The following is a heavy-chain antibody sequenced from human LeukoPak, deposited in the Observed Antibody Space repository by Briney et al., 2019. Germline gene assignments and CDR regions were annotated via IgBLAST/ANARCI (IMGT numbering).Heavy chain of an antibody. V-gene: IGHV1-18*01. Sequence: CXTSGYTFTSNGMSWVRQAPGQGLEWMGWISAYNGNTKYAQRLQGRVTMKTDRYTRKDYMEVRRQRDDDRAVYYCXXDXXIXXADDAFDILGQGTMVTVSS. J-gene: IGHJ3*02. CDR1: GYTFTSNG. CDR2: ISAYNGNT. CDR3: XXDXXIXXADDAFDI.